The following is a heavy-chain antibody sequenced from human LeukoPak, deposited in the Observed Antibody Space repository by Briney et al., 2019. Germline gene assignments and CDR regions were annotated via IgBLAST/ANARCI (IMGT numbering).Heavy chain of an antibody. D-gene: IGHD3-9*01. Sequence: SETLSLTCTVSGGSISSYYWSWIRQPPGKGLEWIGYIYYSGSTNYNPSLKSRVTISVDTSKNQFSLKLSSVTAADTAVYYCARERHYDILTGYYSKDYDAFDIWGQGTMVTVSS. J-gene: IGHJ3*02. CDR2: IYYSGST. V-gene: IGHV4-59*01. CDR3: ARERHYDILTGYYSKDYDAFDI. CDR1: GGSISSYY.